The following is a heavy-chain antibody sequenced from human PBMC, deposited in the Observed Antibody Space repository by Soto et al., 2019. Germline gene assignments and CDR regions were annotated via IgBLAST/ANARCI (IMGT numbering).Heavy chain of an antibody. V-gene: IGHV1-69*12. CDR2: IIPIFGTI. J-gene: IGHJ6*02. Sequence: QVQLLQSGAEVKKPGSSVRVSCEASGGTFRTYSISWVRQAPGQGLEWMGEIIPIFGTINYAQKFQGRLTITAAESTATVYLDLRSLRSDDTALYYCAKGAVAGTPTSYDYYGMDVWGQGTTVTVSS. CDR1: GGTFRTYS. D-gene: IGHD6-19*01. CDR3: AKGAVAGTPTSYDYYGMDV.